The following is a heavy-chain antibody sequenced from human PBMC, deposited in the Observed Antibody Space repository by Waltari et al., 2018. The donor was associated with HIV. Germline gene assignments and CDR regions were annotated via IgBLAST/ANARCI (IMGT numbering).Heavy chain of an antibody. D-gene: IGHD3-3*01. CDR3: AKDQASSYDFWSGSLWGMDV. V-gene: IGHV3-30*18. CDR2: RSYDGNNK. CDR1: GFTFSSYG. J-gene: IGHJ6*02. Sequence: QVQLVESGGGVVQPGRSLRLSCAASGFTFSSYGMHWVRQAPGKGLEWVAVRSYDGNNKDYADSVKGRFTISRDNSKNTLYLQMNSLRAEDTAVYYCAKDQASSYDFWSGSLWGMDVWGQGTTVTVSS.